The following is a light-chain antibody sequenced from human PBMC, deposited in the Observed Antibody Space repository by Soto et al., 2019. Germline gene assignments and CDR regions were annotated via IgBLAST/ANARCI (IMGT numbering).Light chain of an antibody. CDR1: QSVSSN. Sequence: EIVMTQSPATLSVSPGERATLSCRASQSVSSNLAWYQQKPGQAPRLLIYGASPRATGIPARFSGSGSGTEFTLTISSLQSEDLAVYYWQQYKTGWTFGQGTKVEIK. V-gene: IGKV3-15*01. CDR2: GAS. J-gene: IGKJ1*01. CDR3: QQYKTGWT.